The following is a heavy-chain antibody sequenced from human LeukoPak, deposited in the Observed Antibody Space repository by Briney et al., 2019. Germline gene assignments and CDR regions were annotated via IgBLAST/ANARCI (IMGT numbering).Heavy chain of an antibody. CDR3: ARDPRPYSGSGLHFDI. J-gene: IGHJ3*02. CDR2: IGSSSSPI. Sequence: PGGSLRLSCAASGFTFDDYGMSWVRQAPGKGLEWVSFIGSSSSPIYYADSVKGRFTVSRDNAKNSLYLHLNSLRDEDTAVYYCARDPRPYSGSGLHFDIWGQGTLVTVSS. D-gene: IGHD1-26*01. CDR1: GFTFDDYG. V-gene: IGHV3-48*02.